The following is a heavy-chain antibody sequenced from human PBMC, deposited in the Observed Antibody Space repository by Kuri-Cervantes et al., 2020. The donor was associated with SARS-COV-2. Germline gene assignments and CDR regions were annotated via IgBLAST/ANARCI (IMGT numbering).Heavy chain of an antibody. CDR2: VWYDGSNK. J-gene: IGHJ4*02. Sequence: GGSLRLSCAASGFTFSSYGMHWVRQAPGKGLEWVAVVWYDGSNKYYADSVKGRFTISRDYSKNTLYLQMNSLRAEDTAVYYCAKDLGFGELLSGVVNDYWGQGTLVTVSS. CDR3: AKDLGFGELLSGVVNDY. D-gene: IGHD3-10*01. CDR1: GFTFSSYG. V-gene: IGHV3-33*06.